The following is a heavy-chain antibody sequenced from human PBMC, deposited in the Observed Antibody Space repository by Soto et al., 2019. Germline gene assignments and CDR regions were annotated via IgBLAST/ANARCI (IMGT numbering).Heavy chain of an antibody. J-gene: IGHJ4*02. CDR3: TTGLNRGTHAIY. CDR2: IKSKTDGGTT. Sequence: GGSLRLSCAASGCTFSNAWMSWVRQAPGKGLEWVGRIKSKTDGGTTDYAAPVKGRFTISRDDSKNTLYLQMNSLKTEDTAVYYCTTGLNRGTHAIYWGQGTLVTVSS. CDR1: GCTFSNAW. V-gene: IGHV3-15*01. D-gene: IGHD7-27*01.